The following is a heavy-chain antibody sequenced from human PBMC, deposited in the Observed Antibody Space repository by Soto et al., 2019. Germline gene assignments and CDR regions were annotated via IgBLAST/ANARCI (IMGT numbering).Heavy chain of an antibody. CDR3: ASQINDSTGWWELPFDY. D-gene: IGHD1-26*01. V-gene: IGHV4-34*01. CDR2: INHSGST. Sequence: QVQLQQWGTGLLKPSETLSLTCAVYGGSFSGYYWSWIRQPPGKGLEWIGEINHSGSTNYNPSLKSRVTISVDTSKNQFSLKLSSVTAADTAVYYCASQINDSTGWWELPFDYWGQGTLVTVSS. CDR1: GGSFSGYY. J-gene: IGHJ4*02.